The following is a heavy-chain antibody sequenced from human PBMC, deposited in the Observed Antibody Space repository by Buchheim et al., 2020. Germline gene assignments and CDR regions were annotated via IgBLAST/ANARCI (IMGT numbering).Heavy chain of an antibody. Sequence: EVQLVESGGGLVQPGGSLSLSCTASGFTLSNCWMHWVRQTPGKGLVWVSRVEAAGSGTTHADSVKGRFTISRANAKNTLYLPMNSLRAEDTAVYYCVRDHTGELDYWGQGIL. CDR2: VEAAGSGT. CDR1: GFTLSNCW. V-gene: IGHV3-74*01. CDR3: VRDHTGELDY. J-gene: IGHJ4*02. D-gene: IGHD7-27*01.